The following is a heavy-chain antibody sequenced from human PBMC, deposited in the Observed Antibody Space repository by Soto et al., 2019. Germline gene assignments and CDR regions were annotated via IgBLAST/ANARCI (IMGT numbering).Heavy chain of an antibody. CDR3: ARERLELREEYGMDV. CDR1: GGTFSSYA. J-gene: IGHJ6*02. V-gene: IGHV1-69*06. CDR2: IIPIFGTA. D-gene: IGHD1-7*01. Sequence: QVQLVQSGAEVKKPGSSVKVSCKASGGTFSSYAISWVRQAPGQGLEWMGGIIPIFGTANYAQKFQGRVTSTADKSTSTADMELSSLRSEDTAVYYCARERLELREEYGMDVWGQGTTVTVSS.